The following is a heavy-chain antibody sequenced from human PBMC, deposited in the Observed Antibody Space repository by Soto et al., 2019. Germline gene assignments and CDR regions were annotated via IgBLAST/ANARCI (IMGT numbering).Heavy chain of an antibody. CDR3: VRLYHFGPGGMDV. Sequence: QLQLLESGPGLVKASETLSLTCTVSGASMNSRTYFWGWIRQPPGRGLGWIGSMSYSGNSHYNPSLKSRGTISIDTPKNQISLKLSSVTAADTAVYYCVRLYHFGPGGMDVWGQGTTVTVSS. D-gene: IGHD2-2*02. V-gene: IGHV4-39*01. CDR2: MSYSGNS. J-gene: IGHJ6*02. CDR1: GASMNSRTYF.